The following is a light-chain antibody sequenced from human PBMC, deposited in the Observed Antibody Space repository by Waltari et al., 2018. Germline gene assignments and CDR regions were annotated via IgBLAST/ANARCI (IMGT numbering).Light chain of an antibody. J-gene: IGKJ3*01. CDR2: DAS. CDR1: QDIPNY. V-gene: IGKV1-33*01. CDR3: QRYDNLPIFA. Sequence: DIQLTQSPPSLSASVGHRVTITCRASQDIPNYLNWYQQRPGKAPKLLIHDASQLEIEVPSRFSGSQSGTHFTLTISSLQPEDIGTYYCQRYDNLPIFAFGPGTKVEI.